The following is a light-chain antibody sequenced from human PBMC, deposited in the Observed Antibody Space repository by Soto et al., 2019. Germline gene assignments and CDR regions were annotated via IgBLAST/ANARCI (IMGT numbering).Light chain of an antibody. CDR3: QQYGNSPLT. CDR1: QSVSSSY. J-gene: IGKJ4*01. CDR2: GAS. V-gene: IGKV3-20*01. Sequence: EIVLTQSPGTLSLSPGERATLSCRASQSVSSSYLAWHQQKRGQAPNLLIYGASTRATGIPYRFSGSGSGTEFTLTISRLEPEDFAVYYCQQYGNSPLTFGGGTAVQIK.